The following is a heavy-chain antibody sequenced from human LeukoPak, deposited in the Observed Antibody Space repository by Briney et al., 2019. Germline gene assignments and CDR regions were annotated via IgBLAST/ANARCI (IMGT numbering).Heavy chain of an antibody. D-gene: IGHD3-3*01. CDR2: INPNSGGT. Sequence: GASVKVSCKASGYTFTGYYMHWVRQAPGQGLEWVGWINPNSGGTNYAQKFQGRVTMTRDTSISTAYMELSRLRSDDTAVYYCARALRDYDFWSGYCDYWGQGTLVTVSS. J-gene: IGHJ4*02. CDR1: GYTFTGYY. CDR3: ARALRDYDFWSGYCDY. V-gene: IGHV1-2*02.